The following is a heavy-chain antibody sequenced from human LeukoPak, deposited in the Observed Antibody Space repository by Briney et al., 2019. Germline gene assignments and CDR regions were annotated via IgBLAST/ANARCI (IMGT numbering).Heavy chain of an antibody. CDR3: ARVWFGYFFQ. CDR1: GFSFSTYW. Sequence: GGSLRLSCAASGFSFSTYWMSWVRQAPGKGLEWVANIKQDGSEKNCLDSVKGRFTISRDNAKTSMYLQMNSLRAEDTAVYYCARVWFGYFFQWGQGALVTVSS. J-gene: IGHJ4*02. CDR2: IKQDGSEK. D-gene: IGHD3-10*01. V-gene: IGHV3-7*01.